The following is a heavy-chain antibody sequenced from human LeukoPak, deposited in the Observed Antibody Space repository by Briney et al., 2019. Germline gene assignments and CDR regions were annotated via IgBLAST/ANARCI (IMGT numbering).Heavy chain of an antibody. CDR2: IYYSGST. CDR1: GYSISSSNW. V-gene: IGHV4-28*01. D-gene: IGHD6-19*01. CDR3: ARTTRDSSGWPDAFDI. Sequence: SETLSLTCAVSGYSISSSNWWGWIRQPPGKGLEWIGYIYYSGSTYYNPSLKSRVTMSVDTSKNQFSLKLSSVTAVDTAVYYCARTTRDSSGWPDAFDIWGQGTMVTVSS. J-gene: IGHJ3*02.